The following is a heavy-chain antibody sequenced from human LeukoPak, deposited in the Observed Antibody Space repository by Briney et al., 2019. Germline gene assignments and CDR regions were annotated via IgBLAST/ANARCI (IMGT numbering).Heavy chain of an antibody. V-gene: IGHV3-30*03. CDR3: ARVPADY. CDR1: GFTFSSYG. CDR2: ISYDGSNK. J-gene: IGHJ4*02. Sequence: GGSLRLSCAASGFTFSSYGMHWVRQAPGKGLEWVAVISYDGSNKYYADSVKGRFTISRDNSKNTLHLQMNSLRAEDTAVYYCARVPADYWGQGTLVTVSS.